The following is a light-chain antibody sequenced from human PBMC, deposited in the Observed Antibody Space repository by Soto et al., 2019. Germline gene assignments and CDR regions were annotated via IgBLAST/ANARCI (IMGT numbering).Light chain of an antibody. CDR3: QQYGSPWT. J-gene: IGKJ1*01. Sequence: EIVLTQSPGTLSLSPGERATLSCRASQSVSSSYLAWYQQKPGQAPRLLIYGASSRATGIPDRFSGSGSGTDFTLTISRLESEDLAVYYCQQYGSPWTFGQGTKVEIK. CDR1: QSVSSSY. V-gene: IGKV3-20*01. CDR2: GAS.